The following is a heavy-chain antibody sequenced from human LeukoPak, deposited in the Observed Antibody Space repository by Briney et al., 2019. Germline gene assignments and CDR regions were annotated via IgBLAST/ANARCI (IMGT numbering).Heavy chain of an antibody. D-gene: IGHD6-13*01. Sequence: PGGSLRLSCTVSGFIVSSNSMSWVRQAPGKGLEWVSFIYTDNTHYSDSVKGRFTISRDNSKNTLYLQMNSLRAEDTALYYCARGSGSSWYFYFDYWGQGTLVTVSS. V-gene: IGHV3-53*01. CDR2: IYTDNT. CDR1: GFIVSSNS. J-gene: IGHJ4*02. CDR3: ARGSGSSWYFYFDY.